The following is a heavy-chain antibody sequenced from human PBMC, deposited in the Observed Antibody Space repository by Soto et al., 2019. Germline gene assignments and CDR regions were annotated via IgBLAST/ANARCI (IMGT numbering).Heavy chain of an antibody. J-gene: IGHJ4*02. V-gene: IGHV1-2*04. CDR2: INPNSGGT. D-gene: IGHD3-3*01. CDR1: GYTFTGYY. CDR3: ARSPISIFGVVTPLFDY. Sequence: QVQLVQSGAEVKKPGASVKVSCKASGYTFTGYYMHWVRQAPGQGLEWMGWINPNSGGTNYAQKFQGWVTMTRDTSISTGYMELSRLRSDDTAVYYCARSPISIFGVVTPLFDYWGQGTLVTVSS.